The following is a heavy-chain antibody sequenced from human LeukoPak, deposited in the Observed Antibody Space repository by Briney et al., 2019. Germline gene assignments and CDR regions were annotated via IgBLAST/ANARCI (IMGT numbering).Heavy chain of an antibody. V-gene: IGHV6-1*01. CDR1: GDSVSSNSAA. D-gene: IGHD6-19*01. Sequence: SQTLSLTCAISGDSVSSNSAAWNWIRQSPSRGLEWLGRTYYRSKWYNDYAVSVKSRITINPDTSKNQFSLQLNSVTPEDTAVYYCARESFINTYSSGCLENWGQGTLVTVSS. CDR2: TYYRSKWYN. CDR3: ARESFINTYSSGCLEN. J-gene: IGHJ4*02.